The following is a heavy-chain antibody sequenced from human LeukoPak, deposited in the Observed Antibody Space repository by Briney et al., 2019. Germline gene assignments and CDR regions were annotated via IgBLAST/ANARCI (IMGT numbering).Heavy chain of an antibody. J-gene: IGHJ6*03. D-gene: IGHD4-11*01. CDR1: GGSISGYQ. Sequence: PSETLSLTCTVSGGSISGYQWSWIRQPPGKGLEWIGYIYYSGSTNYNPSLKSRVTISVDTSKNQFSLKLSSVTAADTAVYYCASAGPPTVTDYYMDVWGKGTTVTVSS. CDR3: ASAGPPTVTDYYMDV. CDR2: IYYSGST. V-gene: IGHV4-59*01.